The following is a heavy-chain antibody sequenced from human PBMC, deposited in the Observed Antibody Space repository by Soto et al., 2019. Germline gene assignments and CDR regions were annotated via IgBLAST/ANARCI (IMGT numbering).Heavy chain of an antibody. CDR1: GGSISSYY. J-gene: IGHJ4*02. Sequence: PSETLSLTCTVSGGSISSYYWSWIRQPPGKGLEWIGYIYYSGSTNYNPSLKSRVTISVDTSKNQFSLKLSSVTAADTAVYYCASQMATPYSFDYWGQGPLVTVSS. CDR2: IYYSGST. V-gene: IGHV4-59*08. D-gene: IGHD5-12*01. CDR3: ASQMATPYSFDY.